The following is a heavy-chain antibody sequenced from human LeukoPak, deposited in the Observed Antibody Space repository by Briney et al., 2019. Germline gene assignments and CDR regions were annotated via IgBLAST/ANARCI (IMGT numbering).Heavy chain of an antibody. D-gene: IGHD3-10*01. V-gene: IGHV1-2*04. CDR1: GYTFTGYY. CDR2: INPNSGGT. CDR3: ARGLYGSGINWFDP. J-gene: IGHJ5*02. Sequence: ASVKVSCKASGYTFTGYYMHWVRQAPGQGLEWMGWINPNSGGTNYAQKFQGWVTMTRDTSISTAYMELSRLGSDDTAVYYCARGLYGSGINWFDPWGQGTLVTVSS.